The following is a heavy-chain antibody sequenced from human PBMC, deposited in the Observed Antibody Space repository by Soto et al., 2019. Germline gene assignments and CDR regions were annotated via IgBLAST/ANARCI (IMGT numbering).Heavy chain of an antibody. CDR2: VKRKIDGETT. D-gene: IGHD2-15*01. J-gene: IGHJ6*02. CDR3: TTGSVEGV. CDR1: DFSISNAW. V-gene: IGHV3-15*07. Sequence: EVQLVESGGGLVKPGGSLRLSCAASDFSISNAWMNWVRQAPGKGLEWVGRVKRKIDGETTDYAAPVKGRFTISRDDSNNTLYLQMNSLKADDTAVYYCTTGSVEGVWGQGTTVTVSS.